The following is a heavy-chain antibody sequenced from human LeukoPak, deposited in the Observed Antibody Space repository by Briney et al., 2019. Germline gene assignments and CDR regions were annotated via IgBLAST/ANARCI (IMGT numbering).Heavy chain of an antibody. CDR3: ARDMTGNVLDY. V-gene: IGHV3-74*03. D-gene: IGHD3-9*01. CDR2: INTDGSST. J-gene: IGHJ4*02. CDR1: GFTFSSYW. Sequence: PGGSLRLSCAASGFTFSSYWMHWVRQAPGKGLVSVSRINTDGSSTTYADSVKGRFTISRDNAKNTLYLQMNSLRAEDTAVYYCARDMTGNVLDYWGQGTLVTVSS.